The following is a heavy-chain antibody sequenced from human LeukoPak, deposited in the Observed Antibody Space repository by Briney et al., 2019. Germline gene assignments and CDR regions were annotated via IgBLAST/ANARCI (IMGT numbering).Heavy chain of an antibody. V-gene: IGHV4-30-2*01. Sequence: SETLSLTCAVSGGSISSGGYSWSWIRQPPGRGLECIGYIYHSGSTYYNPSLKSRVTISVDRSKNQFSLKLSSVTAADTAVYYCARGSGNYFDYWGQGTLVTVSS. CDR2: IYHSGST. CDR3: ARGSGNYFDY. D-gene: IGHD3-10*01. J-gene: IGHJ4*02. CDR1: GGSISSGGYS.